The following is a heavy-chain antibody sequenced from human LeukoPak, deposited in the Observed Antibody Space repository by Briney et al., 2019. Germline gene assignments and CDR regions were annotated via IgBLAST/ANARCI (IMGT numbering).Heavy chain of an antibody. CDR3: ARHGIDVLLKDYYFNY. Sequence: PSETLSLTCTVSGASISSSTYHWGWIRQPPGKGLEWIGSTFFSGSTYYNPSLKSRVTISVDTSKNQFSLRLSSVTAADTAVYYCARHGIDVLLKDYYFNYWGQGTRVTVPS. CDR2: TFFSGST. CDR1: GASISSSTYH. V-gene: IGHV4-39*01. D-gene: IGHD3-16*01. J-gene: IGHJ4*02.